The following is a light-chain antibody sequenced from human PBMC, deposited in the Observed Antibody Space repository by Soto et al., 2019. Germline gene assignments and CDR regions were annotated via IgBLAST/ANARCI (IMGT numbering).Light chain of an antibody. V-gene: IGKV3-15*01. CDR2: DVS. CDR3: QQYRSWPIT. CDR1: QRLRGT. Sequence: EILMTQSPVTLSVSPGERVTLSCRASQRLRGTLAWYQQKPGQAPRLLIYDVSSRATDVPARFSGSGSGTKFTPNISSLQSDEFAVYYCQQYRSWPITFGQGTRLE. J-gene: IGKJ5*01.